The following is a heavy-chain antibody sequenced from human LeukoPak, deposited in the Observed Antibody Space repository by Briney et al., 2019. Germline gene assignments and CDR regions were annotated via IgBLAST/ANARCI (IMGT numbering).Heavy chain of an antibody. CDR3: ASSGLYYYYGMDV. V-gene: IGHV5-51*01. Sequence: GESLKISCKGSGYSFTSYWIGWVRQMPGKGLERMGIIYPGDSDTRYSPSFQGQVTISADKSISTAYLQWSSLKASDTAMYYCASSGLYYYYGMDVWGQGTTVTVSS. J-gene: IGHJ6*02. CDR1: GYSFTSYW. D-gene: IGHD3-10*01. CDR2: IYPGDSDT.